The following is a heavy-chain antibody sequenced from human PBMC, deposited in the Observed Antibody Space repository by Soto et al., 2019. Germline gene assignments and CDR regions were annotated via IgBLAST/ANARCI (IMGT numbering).Heavy chain of an antibody. Sequence: EVQLLESGGGLVQPGASLRLACAASGFTFSTYAMPGVRQAPGKGLEWGSGISGSGGSTYYADSVKGRFTISRDNSKNTMYLQMNSLRAEDTAVYYCAKRGVVAHIDYWGQGTLVTVSS. V-gene: IGHV3-23*01. CDR1: GFTFSTYA. J-gene: IGHJ4*02. CDR3: AKRGVVAHIDY. D-gene: IGHD3-10*01. CDR2: ISGSGGST.